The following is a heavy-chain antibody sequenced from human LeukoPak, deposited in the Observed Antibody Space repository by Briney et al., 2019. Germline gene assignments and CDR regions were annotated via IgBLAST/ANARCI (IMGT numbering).Heavy chain of an antibody. Sequence: PSETLSLTCTVSGGSISSYYWSWIRQPAGKGLEWVGRIYTSGSTNYNPSLKSRVTMSVDTAKNQFSLKLGSVTAADTAVYYCARGASGSSNWYFDLWGRGTLVTVSS. J-gene: IGHJ2*01. CDR1: GGSISSYY. CDR2: IYTSGST. CDR3: ARGASGSSNWYFDL. V-gene: IGHV4-4*07. D-gene: IGHD3-22*01.